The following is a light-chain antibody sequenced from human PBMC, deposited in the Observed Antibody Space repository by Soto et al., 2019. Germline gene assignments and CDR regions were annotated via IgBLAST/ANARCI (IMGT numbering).Light chain of an antibody. CDR1: SNDVGGYNY. CDR3: SSYTNSNTQV. Sequence: QSALTQPASVSGSPGQSITISCTGTSNDVGGYNYVPWYQQHPGKAPKLMIYEVSNWPSGVSNRFSGSKSGNTASLTISGLQAEDEADYYCSSYTNSNTQVFGGGTQLTVL. J-gene: IGLJ3*02. V-gene: IGLV2-14*01. CDR2: EVS.